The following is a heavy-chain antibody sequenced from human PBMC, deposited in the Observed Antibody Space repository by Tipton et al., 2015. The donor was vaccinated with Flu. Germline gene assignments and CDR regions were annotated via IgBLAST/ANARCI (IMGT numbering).Heavy chain of an antibody. J-gene: IGHJ4*02. D-gene: IGHD6-19*01. V-gene: IGHV3-23*01. Sequence: SLRLSCAASGIKFSSYGMGWVRQAPGKGLEWVSGVTGGGTTYHADSVKGRFTISRDISKNMVFLQMNSLRAEDTAVYYCTKVIPEAVAGLDYWGQGTLVTVS. CDR2: VTGGGTT. CDR1: GIKFSSYG. CDR3: TKVIPEAVAGLDY.